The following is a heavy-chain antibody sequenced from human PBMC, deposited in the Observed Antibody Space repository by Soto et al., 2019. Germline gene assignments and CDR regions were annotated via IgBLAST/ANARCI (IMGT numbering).Heavy chain of an antibody. CDR1: GYSFTSYW. CDR2: IYPGDSDT. CDR3: ARQILYSSSSPYYYGMDV. Sequence: LGESLKISCKGSGYSFTSYWIGWVRQMPGKGLEWMGIIYPGDSDTRYSPSFQGQVTISADKSISTAYLQWSSLTASDTAMYYCARQILYSSSSPYYYGMDVWGQGTTVTVSS. D-gene: IGHD6-6*01. J-gene: IGHJ6*02. V-gene: IGHV5-51*01.